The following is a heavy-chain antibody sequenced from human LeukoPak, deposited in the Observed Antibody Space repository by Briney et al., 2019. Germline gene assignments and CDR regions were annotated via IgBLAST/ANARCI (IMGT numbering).Heavy chain of an antibody. CDR1: GFTFSNYG. D-gene: IGHD4-17*01. Sequence: GGTRRLSCAASGFTFSNYGMSWVRQAPGKGLEWCSTIIVSGDTTYYADSVKGRFTISRNNSKNTLYLQMNSLRVEDTAVYYCAKDRPGSTVTSPPSYWGQGTLVTVSS. CDR2: IIVSGDTT. CDR3: AKDRPGSTVTSPPSY. V-gene: IGHV3-23*01. J-gene: IGHJ4*02.